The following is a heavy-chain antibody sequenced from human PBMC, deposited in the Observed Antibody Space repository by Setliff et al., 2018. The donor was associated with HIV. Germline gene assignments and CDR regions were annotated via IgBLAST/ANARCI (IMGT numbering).Heavy chain of an antibody. CDR1: GYTFTKYA. D-gene: IGHD4-4*01. V-gene: IGHV1-3*04. CDR2: INTGNGNT. J-gene: IGHJ4*02. CDR3: AKDPSSSTVTLYYFDY. Sequence: ASVKVSCKASGYTFTKYAMHWVRQAPGQRLEWMGWINTGNGNTKYSQKFQGRVTITRDTSASTVYMELSSLTSEDTAVYYCAKDPSSSTVTLYYFDYWGQGTLVTSPQ.